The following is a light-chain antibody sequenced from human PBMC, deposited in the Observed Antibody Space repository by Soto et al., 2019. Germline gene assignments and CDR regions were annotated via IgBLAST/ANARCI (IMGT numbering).Light chain of an antibody. CDR1: QSISSR. Sequence: DIQMPQSPSTLSASVGDRVTITCRASQSISSRLAWYQQKPGKAPKLLIYDASSLESGVPSRFSGSGSGTEFTLTISSLQPDDFAPYYCQQYNSYPSTFGQGTKVDIK. CDR3: QQYNSYPST. V-gene: IGKV1-5*01. CDR2: DAS. J-gene: IGKJ1*01.